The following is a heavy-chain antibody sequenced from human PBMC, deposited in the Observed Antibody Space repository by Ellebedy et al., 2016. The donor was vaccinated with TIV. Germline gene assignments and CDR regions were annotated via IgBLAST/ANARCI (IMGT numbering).Heavy chain of an antibody. D-gene: IGHD3-10*01. J-gene: IGHJ4*02. CDR3: KRDYYGSGPDLDY. V-gene: IGHV3-7*04. Sequence: GESLKISCAASGFTFSNNWMGWVRQAPGKGLEWVANIKQDGGEKYYVDSVKGRFIISRDNAKNSLYLQMNSLRVEDTAVYYCKRDYYGSGPDLDYWGQGTLVTVSS. CDR1: GFTFSNNW. CDR2: IKQDGGEK.